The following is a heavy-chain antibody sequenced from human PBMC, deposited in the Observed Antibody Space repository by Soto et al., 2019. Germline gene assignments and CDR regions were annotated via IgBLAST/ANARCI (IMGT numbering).Heavy chain of an antibody. D-gene: IGHD3-16*01. CDR1: GGSFHNFY. J-gene: IGHJ4*02. V-gene: IGHV4-59*01. Sequence: PSETLSLTCNLSGGSFHNFYGLLIRQPPGKGLEWVGHVHYSGSTNYSPSLNSRATISLDTSKSQLSLKLRSVTAADTAMYFCARGVDYYATSGYFSFDSWGQGIPVTVSS. CDR2: VHYSGST. CDR3: ARGVDYYATSGYFSFDS.